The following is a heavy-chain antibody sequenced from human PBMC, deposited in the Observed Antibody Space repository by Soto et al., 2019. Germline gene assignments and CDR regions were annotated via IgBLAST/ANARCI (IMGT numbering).Heavy chain of an antibody. Sequence: PSETLSLTCTVSGGSISSGGYYWSWLRQHPGKGLERIGYIYYSGSTYYNPSLKSRVTISVDTSKNQFSLKLSSVTAADTAVYYCARNSPQRGRLGYLSLLYYYYGMDVWGQGTTVTVSS. V-gene: IGHV4-31*03. CDR3: ARNSPQRGRLGYLSLLYYYYGMDV. J-gene: IGHJ6*02. CDR1: GGSISSGGYY. D-gene: IGHD3-16*02. CDR2: IYYSGST.